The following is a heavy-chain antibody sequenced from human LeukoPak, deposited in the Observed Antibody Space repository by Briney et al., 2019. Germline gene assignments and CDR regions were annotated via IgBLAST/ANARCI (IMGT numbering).Heavy chain of an antibody. D-gene: IGHD2-15*01. CDR3: ARGYCSGGSCSKYDY. CDR1: GFTFRTSW. Sequence: GGSLRLSCVASGFTFRTSWMTWVRQTPDKGLEWVAKIKQDGSEKYYVDSVKGRLTISRDNAKNSLYLQMNSLRAEDTAVYYCARGYCSGGSCSKYDYWGQGTLVTVSS. CDR2: IKQDGSEK. V-gene: IGHV3-7*01. J-gene: IGHJ4*02.